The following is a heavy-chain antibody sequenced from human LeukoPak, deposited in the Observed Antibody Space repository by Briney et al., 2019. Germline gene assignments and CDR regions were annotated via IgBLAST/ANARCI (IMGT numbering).Heavy chain of an antibody. CDR3: AKIPIYYDSSGYYTY. J-gene: IGHJ4*02. CDR1: GFTFSSYE. V-gene: IGHV3-48*03. D-gene: IGHD3-22*01. CDR2: ISSSGSTI. Sequence: PGGSLRLSCAASGFTFSSYEMNWVRQAPGKGLEWVSYISSSGSTIYYADSVKGRFTISRDNAKNSLYLQMNSLRAEDTAVYYCAKIPIYYDSSGYYTYWGQGTLVTVSS.